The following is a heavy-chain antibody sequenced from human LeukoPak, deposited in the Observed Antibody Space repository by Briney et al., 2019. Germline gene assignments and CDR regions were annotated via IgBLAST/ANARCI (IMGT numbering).Heavy chain of an antibody. CDR2: IYHSGST. D-gene: IGHD3-10*01. V-gene: IGHV4-30-2*01. CDR3: ARNYYGSGSYYIDL. CDR1: GGSISSGGYY. Sequence: SETLSLTCTVSGGSISSGGYYWSWIRQPPGKGLEWIGYIYHSGSTYYNPSLKSRVTISLDRSKNQFSVKVNSVTAADTAVYYCARNYYGSGSYYIDLWGQGALVTVSS. J-gene: IGHJ5*02.